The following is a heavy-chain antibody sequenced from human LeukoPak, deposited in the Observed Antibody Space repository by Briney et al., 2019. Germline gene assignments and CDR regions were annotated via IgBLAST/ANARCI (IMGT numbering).Heavy chain of an antibody. CDR3: ARGSTYYYDSSGYYYGY. CDR2: MNPNSGNT. Sequence: EASVKVSCKASGYTFTSYDINWVRQATGHGFEWMGWMNPNSGNTGYAQKFQGRVTMTRNTSISTAYMELSSLRSEDTAVYYCARGSTYYYDSSGYYYGYWGQGTLVTVSS. V-gene: IGHV1-8*01. J-gene: IGHJ4*02. D-gene: IGHD3-22*01. CDR1: GYTFTSYD.